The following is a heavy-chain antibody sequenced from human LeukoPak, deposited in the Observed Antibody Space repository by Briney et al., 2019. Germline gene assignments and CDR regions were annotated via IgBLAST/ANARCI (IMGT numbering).Heavy chain of an antibody. CDR3: ARDKEEFTSPYFAF. D-gene: IGHD2-2*01. J-gene: IGHJ4*02. V-gene: IGHV1-18*01. CDR2: ISAYNGNT. Sequence: ASVKVSCKASGYTFTSYGISWVRQAPGQGLEWMGWISAYNGNTNYAQKLQGRVTMTTDTSTSTAYMELRSLRSDDTAVYYCARDKEEFTSPYFAFWGQGSLVTVSS. CDR1: GYTFTSYG.